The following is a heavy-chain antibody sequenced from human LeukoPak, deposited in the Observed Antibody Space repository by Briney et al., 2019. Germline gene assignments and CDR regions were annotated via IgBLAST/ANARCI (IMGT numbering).Heavy chain of an antibody. J-gene: IGHJ5*02. CDR1: GGSISSYY. V-gene: IGHV4-4*09. CDR3: AREVGGYQGVNWFDP. CDR2: IYTDGSN. D-gene: IGHD6-19*01. Sequence: SETLSLTCAVSGGSISSYYWSWMRQPPGKGLEWVGFIYTDGSNNYNPSLKSRVTISVDTSKNQFTLKLSSVTSADTAVYYCAREVGGYQGVNWFDPWGQGTLVTVSS.